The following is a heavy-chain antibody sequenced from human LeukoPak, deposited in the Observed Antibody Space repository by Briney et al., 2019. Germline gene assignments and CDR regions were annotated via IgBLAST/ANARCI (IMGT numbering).Heavy chain of an antibody. CDR2: ISSSSDYI. D-gene: IGHD5-12*01. CDR1: GFTFSSYT. J-gene: IGHJ5*02. CDR3: ARDHDGGYSPPFDP. V-gene: IGHV3-21*01. Sequence: GGSLRLSCAASGFTFSSYTMNWVRQAPGKGLEWVSSISSSSDYINYADSVKGRFTISRDNAKNSLYLQLNSLRAEDTAVYYCARDHDGGYSPPFDPWGQGTLVTVSS.